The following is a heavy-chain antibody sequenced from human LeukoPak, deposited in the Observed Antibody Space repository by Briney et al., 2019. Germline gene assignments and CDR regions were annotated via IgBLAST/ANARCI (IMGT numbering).Heavy chain of an antibody. D-gene: IGHD4-23*01. CDR1: GGSISSGSYY. CDR3: ARSGYSDC. J-gene: IGHJ4*02. Sequence: SQTLSLTCTVSGGSISSGSYYWSWIRQPPGKGLEWIGEINHSGSTNYNPSLKSRVTISVDTSKNQFSLKLSSVTAADTAVYYCARSGYSDCWGQGTLVTVPS. V-gene: IGHV4-30-2*01. CDR2: INHSGST.